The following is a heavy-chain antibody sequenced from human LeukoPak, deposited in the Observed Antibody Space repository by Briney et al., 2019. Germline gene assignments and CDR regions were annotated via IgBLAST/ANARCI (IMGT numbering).Heavy chain of an antibody. CDR2: IKSKIDGGTI. V-gene: IGHV3-15*01. CDR3: TTRRQDGC. CDR1: GFTFSDAW. Sequence: GGSLRLSCVASGFTFSDAWMSWVRQAPGKGLEWVGRIKSKIDGGTIDYGAPVKGRFTISRDDSGNTLYLQMNSLKTEDTAVYCCTTRRQDGCWGQGTLVTVS. D-gene: IGHD6-25*01. J-gene: IGHJ4*02.